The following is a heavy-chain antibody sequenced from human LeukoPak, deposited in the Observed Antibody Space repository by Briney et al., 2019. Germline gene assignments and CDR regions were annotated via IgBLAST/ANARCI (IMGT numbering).Heavy chain of an antibody. D-gene: IGHD3-3*01. CDR3: ARVFSDFWSGYYSAHHSVGMDV. CDR2: INHSGST. V-gene: IGHV4-34*01. CDR1: GGSFSGYY. Sequence: SETLSLTCAVYGGSFSGYYWSWIRQPPGKGLEWIGEINHSGSTNYNPSLKSRVTISVDTSKNQFSLKLSSVTAADTAVYYCARVFSDFWSGYYSAHHSVGMDVWGQGTTVTVSS. J-gene: IGHJ6*02.